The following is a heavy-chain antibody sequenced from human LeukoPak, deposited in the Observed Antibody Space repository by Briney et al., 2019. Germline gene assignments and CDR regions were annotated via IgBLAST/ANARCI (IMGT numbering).Heavy chain of an antibody. D-gene: IGHD2-2*01. CDR1: GGTFGSYA. J-gene: IGHJ6*03. CDR3: ARDRSSTPGYMDV. V-gene: IGHV1-69*13. Sequence: SVKVSCKASGGTFGSYAISWVRQAPGQGLEWMVGIIPIFGTANYAQKFQGRVTITSDESTSTAYMELSSLRSEITAAYYCARDRSSTPGYMDVWGKGTTVTVSS. CDR2: IIPIFGTA.